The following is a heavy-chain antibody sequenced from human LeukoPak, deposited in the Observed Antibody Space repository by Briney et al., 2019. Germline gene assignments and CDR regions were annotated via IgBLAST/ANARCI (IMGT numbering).Heavy chain of an antibody. CDR1: GFTLRTYS. V-gene: IGHV3-21*01. Sequence: GGSLRLSCATSGFTLRTYSMNWVRQAPGKGLEWVSSISSSDYYADSVKGRFTISRDNSKNTLYLQMNSLRAEDTAVYYCARDAGIAAAGTADYWGQGTLVTVSS. D-gene: IGHD6-13*01. J-gene: IGHJ4*02. CDR2: ISSSD. CDR3: ARDAGIAAAGTADY.